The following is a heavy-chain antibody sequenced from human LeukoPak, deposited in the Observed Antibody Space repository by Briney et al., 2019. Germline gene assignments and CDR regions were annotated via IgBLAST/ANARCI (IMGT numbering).Heavy chain of an antibody. CDR2: IYYSGST. Sequence: SETLSLTCTVSGGSISSGGYYWSWIRQHPGKGLEWIGYIYYSGSTYYNPPLKSRVTISVDTSKNQFSLKLSSVTAADTAVYYCARVNPYGYYFDYWGQGTLVTVSS. CDR3: ARVNPYGYYFDY. D-gene: IGHD3-10*01. V-gene: IGHV4-31*03. J-gene: IGHJ4*02. CDR1: GGSISSGGYY.